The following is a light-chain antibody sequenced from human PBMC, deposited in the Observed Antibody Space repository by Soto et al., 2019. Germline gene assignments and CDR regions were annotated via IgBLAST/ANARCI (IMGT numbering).Light chain of an antibody. CDR2: AAS. CDR3: QQSYSTPPWT. CDR1: QSIVTY. V-gene: IGKV1-39*01. Sequence: DIQMTQSPSSLSASVGDIVTITCRASQSIVTYLNWYLQKPGKAPKLLIYAASNLQSGVPSRFSGSGSGTDFTLTIISLQPEAFATYFCQQSYSTPPWTFGQGTKGEIK. J-gene: IGKJ1*01.